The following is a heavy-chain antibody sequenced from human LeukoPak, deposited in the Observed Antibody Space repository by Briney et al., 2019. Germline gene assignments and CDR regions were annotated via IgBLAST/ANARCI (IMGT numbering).Heavy chain of an antibody. D-gene: IGHD5-12*01. Sequence: PGGSLRLSCVASGFTFSEYYMDWVRQAPGKGLEWVARTRNKANSHTTEYAASVKGRFTISRDDSKNSLYLQMNGLKTEDTAVYYCTSCAYDYRFFENWGQGTLVTVSS. V-gene: IGHV3-72*01. CDR3: TSCAYDYRFFEN. J-gene: IGHJ4*02. CDR1: GFTFSEYY. CDR2: TRNKANSHTT.